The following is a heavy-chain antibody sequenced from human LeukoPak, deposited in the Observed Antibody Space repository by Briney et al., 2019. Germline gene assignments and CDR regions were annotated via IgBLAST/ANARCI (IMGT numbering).Heavy chain of an antibody. CDR3: AKRLYSSGWSAFDI. Sequence: PGGSLVLSCAASGCTFSDYPMTWVRQAPGKGLEWVSAILSPGDKHYADSVKGRFTISRDNSKNTLYLQMDSLRAEDTAVYYCAKRLYSSGWSAFDIWGQGTMVTVSS. CDR2: ILSPGDK. V-gene: IGHV3-23*01. D-gene: IGHD6-19*01. J-gene: IGHJ3*02. CDR1: GCTFSDYP.